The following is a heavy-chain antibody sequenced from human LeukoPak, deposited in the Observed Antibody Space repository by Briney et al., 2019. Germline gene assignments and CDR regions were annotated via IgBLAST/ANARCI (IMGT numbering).Heavy chain of an antibody. CDR2: IYYSGST. V-gene: IGHV4-61*08. CDR1: GGSITSGDYY. CDR3: ARVGYSSSRWWFDP. D-gene: IGHD6-13*01. J-gene: IGHJ5*02. Sequence: PSETLSLTCTVSGGSITSGDYYWSWIRQPPGKGLECIGYIYYSGSTNYNPSLKSRVTISVDTSKNQFSLKLSSVTAADTAVYYCARVGYSSSRWWFDPWGQGTLVTVSS.